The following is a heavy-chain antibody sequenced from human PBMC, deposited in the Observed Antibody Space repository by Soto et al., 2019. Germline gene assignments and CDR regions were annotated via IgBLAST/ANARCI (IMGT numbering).Heavy chain of an antibody. D-gene: IGHD4-17*01. CDR1: GFTFSSYA. V-gene: IGHV3-30-3*01. Sequence: QVQLVESGGGVVQPGRSLRLSCAASGFTFSSYAMHWVRQAPGKGLEWVAVISYDGSNKYYADSVKGRFTISRDTSKNTLYLQMNSLRAEDKAVYYCASSLRRQFFGAFDIWGQGTMVTVSS. CDR3: ASSLRRQFFGAFDI. J-gene: IGHJ3*02. CDR2: ISYDGSNK.